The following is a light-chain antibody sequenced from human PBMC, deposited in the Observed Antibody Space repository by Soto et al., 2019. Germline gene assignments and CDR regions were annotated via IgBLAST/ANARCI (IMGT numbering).Light chain of an antibody. CDR1: SSDVGGYDY. Sequence: QSALTQPASVSGSPGQSVTISCTGASSDVGGYDYVSWYQQHPGKAPKLMIYEVNKRPSGVPDRFSGSKSANTASLTVSGLQSEDEADYYCSSYAGRNTLLFGGGTKLTVL. J-gene: IGLJ2*01. CDR2: EVN. V-gene: IGLV2-8*01. CDR3: SSYAGRNTLL.